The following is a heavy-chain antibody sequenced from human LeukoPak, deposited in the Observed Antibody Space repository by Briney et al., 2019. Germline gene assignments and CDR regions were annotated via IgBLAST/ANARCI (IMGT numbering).Heavy chain of an antibody. J-gene: IGHJ4*02. CDR1: GFTFSSYA. V-gene: IGHV3-23*01. CDR3: AKDPPYDILTGYYPGFDY. CDR2: ISGSGGST. D-gene: IGHD3-9*01. Sequence: PGGSLRLSCAASGFTFSSYAMSWVRQAPGKGLEWVSAISGSGGSTYYADSVKGRFTISRDNSKNTLYLQMNSLRAEDTSVYYCAKDPPYDILTGYYPGFDYWGQGTLVTVSS.